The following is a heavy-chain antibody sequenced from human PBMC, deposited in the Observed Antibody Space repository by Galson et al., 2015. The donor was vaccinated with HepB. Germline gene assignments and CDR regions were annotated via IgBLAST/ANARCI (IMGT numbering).Heavy chain of an antibody. Sequence: SVKVSCKASNYTFTSFGVSWVRQAPGQGLEWMGMISFYNGNTNYAQKFQGRVSMTSDTSTSTVYMALSSLRSDDTAVYYCVLREGYSGYDLWGQGSLVTVSS. J-gene: IGHJ4*02. CDR1: NYTFTSFG. CDR3: VLREGYSGYDL. V-gene: IGHV1-18*01. CDR2: ISFYNGNT. D-gene: IGHD5-12*01.